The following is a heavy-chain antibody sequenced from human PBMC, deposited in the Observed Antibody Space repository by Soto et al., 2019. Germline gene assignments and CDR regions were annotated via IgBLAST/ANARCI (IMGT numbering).Heavy chain of an antibody. V-gene: IGHV1-69*01. CDR3: ARSQGGSSSLDIYYYYYYGMDV. D-gene: IGHD2-15*01. CDR2: IIPIFGTA. CDR1: GGTFSSYA. J-gene: IGHJ6*02. Sequence: QVQLVQSGAKVKKPGSSVKVSCKAPGGTFSSYAISWVRQAPGQGLEWMGGIIPIFGTANYAQKFQGRVTITADECTSTGYMELSSLRSEDTAVYYCARSQGGSSSLDIYYYYYYGMDVWGQGTTVTVSS.